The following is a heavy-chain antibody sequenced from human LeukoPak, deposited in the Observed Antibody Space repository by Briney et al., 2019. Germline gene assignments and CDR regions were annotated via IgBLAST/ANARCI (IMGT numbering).Heavy chain of an antibody. CDR2: IYHSGST. Sequence: SQTLSLTCAVSGGSISSGGYSWSWIRQPPGKGLEWIGYIYHSGSTYYNPSLKSRVTISVDRSKNQFSLKLSSVTAADTAVYYCARGCGDYEGWSWFDPWGQGTLVTVSS. V-gene: IGHV4-30-2*01. D-gene: IGHD4-17*01. J-gene: IGHJ5*02. CDR1: GGSISSGGYS. CDR3: ARGCGDYEGWSWFDP.